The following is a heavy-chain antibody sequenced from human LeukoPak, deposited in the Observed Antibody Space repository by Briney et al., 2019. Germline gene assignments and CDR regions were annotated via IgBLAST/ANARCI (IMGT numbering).Heavy chain of an antibody. CDR2: IGGSGGST. D-gene: IGHD3-10*01. CDR3: SKGTGAKSYYGLDV. V-gene: IGHV3-23*01. Sequence: AGGSLRLSCVASGFTFSSNAMSWVRQAPEKGLGWVSVIGGSGGSTYYADSVKGRFTISRDNSKNTLYLQMNSLRAEDTALYYCSKGTGAKSYYGLDVWGQGTTVTVSS. CDR1: GFTFSSNA. J-gene: IGHJ6*02.